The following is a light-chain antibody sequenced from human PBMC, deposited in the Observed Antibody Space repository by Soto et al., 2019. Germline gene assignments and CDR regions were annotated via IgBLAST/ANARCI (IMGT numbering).Light chain of an antibody. CDR3: QQRSNWPRIT. V-gene: IGKV3-11*01. CDR2: DAY. J-gene: IGKJ5*01. CDR1: QSVSNNY. Sequence: VMTQSPDTLSLSPGDSATLSCRDSQSVSNNYLAWYQQKPGQAPRLLIYDAYNRATGIPARFSGSGSGTDFTLTISSLEPEDFAVYYCQQRSNWPRITCGQGTRLEIK.